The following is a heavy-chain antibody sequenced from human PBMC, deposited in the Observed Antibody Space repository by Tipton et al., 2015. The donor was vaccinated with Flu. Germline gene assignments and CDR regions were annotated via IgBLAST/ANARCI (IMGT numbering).Heavy chain of an antibody. Sequence: LRLSCSVSGGSISTYYWSWIRQPAGKGLEWVGHFYNNGSTRYDPSLKNRCTMSADTSRSQFSLKVTSVTAADTAVYFCAREGDDYSRGWYASWGQGILVTVSS. V-gene: IGHV4-4*07. CDR1: GGSISTYY. CDR2: FYNNGST. J-gene: IGHJ5*02. D-gene: IGHD6-19*01. CDR3: AREGDDYSRGWYAS.